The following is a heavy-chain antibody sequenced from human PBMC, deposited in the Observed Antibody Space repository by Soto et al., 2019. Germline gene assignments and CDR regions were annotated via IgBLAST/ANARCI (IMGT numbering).Heavy chain of an antibody. Sequence: QVQLVQSGPEVKKPGASVKVSCKASGYAFTNYGVSWVRQAPGQGLEWMGWISTYKGNTKYAGERQGGVTIAQGTSPSKAYLEGLSLRSYDTAVDYWSRDRSPLSHDYGGQTVDYWGQGTQGTV. V-gene: IGHV1-18*01. CDR2: ISTYKGNT. CDR1: GYAFTNYG. CDR3: SRDRSPLSHDYGGQTVDY. D-gene: IGHD4-17*01. J-gene: IGHJ4*02.